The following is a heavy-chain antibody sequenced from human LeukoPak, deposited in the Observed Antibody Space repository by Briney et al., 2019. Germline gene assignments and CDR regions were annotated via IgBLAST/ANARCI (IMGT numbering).Heavy chain of an antibody. CDR3: AKYTVFGNYFDY. CDR2: IGGNGGST. Sequence: GGSLRLSXAASGFTFDDYAMHWVRQAPGKGLEWVSLIGGNGGSTYYADSVKGRFTISRDNSKNSLYLQMNSLRTEDTALYYCAKYTVFGNYFDYWGQGTLVTVSS. V-gene: IGHV3-43*02. CDR1: GFTFDDYA. D-gene: IGHD3-16*01. J-gene: IGHJ4*02.